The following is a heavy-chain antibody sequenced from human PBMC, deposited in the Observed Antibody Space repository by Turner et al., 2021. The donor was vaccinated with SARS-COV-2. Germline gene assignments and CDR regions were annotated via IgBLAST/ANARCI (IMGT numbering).Heavy chain of an antibody. J-gene: IGHJ4*02. CDR1: GYTFTTYY. D-gene: IGHD4-17*01. Sequence: QVQLVHSGAEVTKPGASVKVSCRASGYTFTTYYLHWVRQVPGHGLEWMGMITPSSGYTTYAQTFQGRVTMTRDTSTTTVYMDLSSMTFEDTAVYFCTRSRPGSTVTFDYWGQGTLVTVSS. CDR2: ITPSSGYT. V-gene: IGHV1-46*03. CDR3: TRSRPGSTVTFDY.